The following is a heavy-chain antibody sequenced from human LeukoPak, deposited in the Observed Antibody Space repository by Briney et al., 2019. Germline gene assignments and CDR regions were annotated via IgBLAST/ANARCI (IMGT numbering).Heavy chain of an antibody. V-gene: IGHV1-18*01. J-gene: IGHJ3*02. D-gene: IGHD1-26*01. CDR3: ARVLSIGGAAFDI. CDR1: GYTFTSYG. CDR2: ISAYNGNT. Sequence: ASVKVSCEASGYTFTSYGISWVRQAPGQGLEWMGWISAYNGNTNYAQKFQGRVTITADKSTSTAYMELSSLRSEDTAVYYCARVLSIGGAAFDIWGQGTMVTVSS.